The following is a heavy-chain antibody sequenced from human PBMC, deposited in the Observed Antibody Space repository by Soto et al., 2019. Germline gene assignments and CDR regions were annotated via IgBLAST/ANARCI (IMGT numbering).Heavy chain of an antibody. CDR1: GGSISSYY. CDR3: ALVRDGYSYGYFDY. J-gene: IGHJ4*02. CDR2: IYYSGST. Sequence: PSGTLSLTCTVSGGSISSYYWSWIRQPPGKGLEWIGYIYYSGSTNYNPSLKSRVTISVDTSKNQFSLKLSSVTAADTAVYYCALVRDGYSYGYFDYWGQGTLVTVSS. V-gene: IGHV4-59*08. D-gene: IGHD5-18*01.